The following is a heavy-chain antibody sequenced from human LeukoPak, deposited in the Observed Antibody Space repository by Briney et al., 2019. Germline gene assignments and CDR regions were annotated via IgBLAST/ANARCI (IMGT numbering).Heavy chain of an antibody. D-gene: IGHD4-23*01. CDR1: GGSISSSNYY. V-gene: IGHV4-39*07. J-gene: IGHJ4*02. Sequence: PSETLSLTCTVFGGSISSSNYYWGWIRQPPGKGLEGIGSIYYSGSTYDNPSLKRPVTISVATSKNQFSLKLSSVTAADTAVYYCARDIYGGGRAFAYWGQGTLVTVSS. CDR2: IYYSGST. CDR3: ARDIYGGGRAFAY.